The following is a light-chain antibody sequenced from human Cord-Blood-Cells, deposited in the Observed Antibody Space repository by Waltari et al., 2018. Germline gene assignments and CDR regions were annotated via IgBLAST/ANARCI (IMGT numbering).Light chain of an antibody. V-gene: IGKV4-1*01. Sequence: EIVMTQSPGSLAVSLGWRATINCKSSQSVLYSSNNKNYLAWYQQKPGQPPKRLFYWASTRASGVPDRFSGSGSGTDFTPTILSLQAEDVAVYYCQQYYSTPQTFGPGPKVDIK. J-gene: IGKJ3*01. CDR2: WAS. CDR1: QSVLYSSNNKNY. CDR3: QQYYSTPQT.